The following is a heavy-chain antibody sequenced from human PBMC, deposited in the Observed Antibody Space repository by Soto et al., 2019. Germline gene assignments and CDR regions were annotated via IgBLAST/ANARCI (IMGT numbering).Heavy chain of an antibody. J-gene: IGHJ3*01. CDR1: GFTFSIYA. V-gene: IGHV3-23*04. CDR3: AMSAGYGGAYDV. Sequence: EKQLVESGGALAQPGGSLRLSCVGSGFTFSIYALTWVRQAPGKGLEWVSLITNNGDTTFFGDSVKGRFSISRDNSKNTLYLQLENLRAEATAVYYCAMSAGYGGAYDVWGPGTMVAVSS. CDR2: ITNNGDTT. D-gene: IGHD5-12*01.